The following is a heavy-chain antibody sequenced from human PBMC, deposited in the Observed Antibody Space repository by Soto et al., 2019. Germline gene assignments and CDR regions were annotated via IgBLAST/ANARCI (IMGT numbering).Heavy chain of an antibody. CDR1: GGSISSGGYS. J-gene: IGHJ6*03. Sequence: SETLSLTCAVSGGSISSGGYSWSWIRQPPGKGLEWIGYIYHSGSTYYNPSLKSRVTISVDRSKNQFSLKLSSVTAADTAVYFCLRLLFLESKDYYYYYYMDVWGKGTTVTVSS. D-gene: IGHD3-3*01. CDR3: LRLLFLESKDYYYYYYMDV. V-gene: IGHV4-30-2*01. CDR2: IYHSGST.